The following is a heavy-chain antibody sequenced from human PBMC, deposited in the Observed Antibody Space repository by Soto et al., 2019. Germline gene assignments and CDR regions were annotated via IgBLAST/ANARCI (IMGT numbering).Heavy chain of an antibody. J-gene: IGHJ5*02. CDR3: AREMDCISTSCYLMGWFDP. Sequence: GGSLRLSCAASGFTFSSYGMHWVRQAPGKGLEWVAVIWYDGSNKYYADSVKGRFTISRDNSKNTLYLQMNSLRAEDTAVYYCAREMDCISTSCYLMGWFDPWGQGTLVTVSS. CDR1: GFTFSSYG. D-gene: IGHD2-2*01. V-gene: IGHV3-33*01. CDR2: IWYDGSNK.